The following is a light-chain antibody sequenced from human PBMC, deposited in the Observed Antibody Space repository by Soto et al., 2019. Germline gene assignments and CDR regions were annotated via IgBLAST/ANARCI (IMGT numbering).Light chain of an antibody. CDR3: SSYSSSTNGV. V-gene: IGLV2-14*01. J-gene: IGLJ1*01. CDR1: SSDVGGYNS. Sequence: QSVLTQPASVSGSPGQSITISCTGTSSDVGGYNSVSWYQQHPGKAPKLMIYDVSYRPSGVSGRFSASKSGDTASLTISGLHAEDEAAYYCSSYSSSTNGVLGTGTKVAVL. CDR2: DVS.